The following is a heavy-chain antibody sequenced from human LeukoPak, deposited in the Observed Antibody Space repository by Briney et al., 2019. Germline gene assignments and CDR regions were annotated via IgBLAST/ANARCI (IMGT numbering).Heavy chain of an antibody. CDR1: GYILSDYY. CDR2: IDPNSGGT. V-gene: IGHV1-2*02. J-gene: IGHJ6*02. Sequence: ASVQVSCKASGYILSDYYVHWIRQAPGQGLEGMGWIDPNSGGTHHAPNFQGRATMTRDSAISTVYLDLRRLTSDDTAIYYCARSRRPFYYYGMHVWGLGTSVTVSS. CDR3: ARSRRPFYYYGMHV.